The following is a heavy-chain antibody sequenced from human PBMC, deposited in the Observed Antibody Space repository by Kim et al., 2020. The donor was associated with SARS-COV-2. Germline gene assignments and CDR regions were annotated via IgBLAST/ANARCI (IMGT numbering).Heavy chain of an antibody. CDR1: GYRFTSNG. D-gene: IGHD6-6*01. Sequence: ASVKVSCKASGYRFTSNGISWVRQAPGQGLEWMGWISTYNANTHYAQNLQGRVTMTTDTSTSMAYMELRNLRSDDTAVYYCARGGTSSRLPGFYYHGMDVWGQGTTVTVSS. J-gene: IGHJ6*02. CDR3: ARGGTSSRLPGFYYHGMDV. CDR2: ISTYNANT. V-gene: IGHV1-18*04.